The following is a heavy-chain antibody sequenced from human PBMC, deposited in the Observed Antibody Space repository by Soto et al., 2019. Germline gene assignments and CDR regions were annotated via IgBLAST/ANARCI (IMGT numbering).Heavy chain of an antibody. V-gene: IGHV2-5*02. D-gene: IGHD2-2*01. Sequence: QITLKESGHTLVKATQTLRLTCIFSGFSFSADGVAVGWIRQPPGKALEWLALIYWDDDTRYSPSLKSRLTITKDTSKNQVVLTMTNMDPVDTATYYCAHAFGGTSWPNDAFDVWGQGTVVTVSS. CDR2: IYWDDDT. CDR1: GFSFSADGVA. CDR3: AHAFGGTSWPNDAFDV. J-gene: IGHJ3*01.